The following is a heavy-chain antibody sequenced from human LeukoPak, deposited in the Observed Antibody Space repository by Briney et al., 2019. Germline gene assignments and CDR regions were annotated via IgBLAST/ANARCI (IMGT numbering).Heavy chain of an antibody. V-gene: IGHV1-69*05. D-gene: IGHD3-10*01. CDR2: IIPIFGTA. CDR3: ARDRGSYYYGSGSYYTIDY. J-gene: IGHJ4*02. CDR1: GGTFSSYA. Sequence: SVKVSCKATGGTFSSYAISWVRQAPGQGLEWMGRIIPIFGTANYAQKFQGRVTITTDESTSTAYMELSSLRSEGTAVYYCARDRGSYYYGSGSYYTIDYWGQGTLVTVSS.